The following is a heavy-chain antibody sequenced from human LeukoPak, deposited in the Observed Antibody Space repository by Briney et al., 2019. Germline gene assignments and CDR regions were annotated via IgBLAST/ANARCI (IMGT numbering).Heavy chain of an antibody. CDR2: INPNSGGT. D-gene: IGHD2-2*01. CDR1: GYTFTGYY. Sequence: ASVKVPCKASGYTFTGYYMHWVRQAPGQGLEWMGWINPNSGGTNYAQKFQGRVTMTRDTSISTAYMELSRLRSDDTAVYYCARAEDIVVVPAATFDYWGQGTLVTVSS. CDR3: ARAEDIVVVPAATFDY. J-gene: IGHJ4*02. V-gene: IGHV1-2*02.